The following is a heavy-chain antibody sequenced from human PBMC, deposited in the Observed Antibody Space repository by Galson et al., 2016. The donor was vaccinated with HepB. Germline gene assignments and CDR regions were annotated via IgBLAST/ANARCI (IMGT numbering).Heavy chain of an antibody. D-gene: IGHD2-15*01. J-gene: IGHJ4*02. V-gene: IGHV4-59*11. CDR3: SREWSSFEF. Sequence: ETLSLTCTVAGGSINNHYWHWIRQPPGKGLEWVGFVGYNGDTRYNPSLRGRITISLDTPKNQFSLKLNSLTSADTAVYYCSREWSSFEFWGQGILVTVSS. CDR2: VGYNGDT. CDR1: GGSINNHY.